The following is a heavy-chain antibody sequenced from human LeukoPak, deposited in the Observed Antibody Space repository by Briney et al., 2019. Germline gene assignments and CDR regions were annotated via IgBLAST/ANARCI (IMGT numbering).Heavy chain of an antibody. Sequence: GGSLRLSCAASGFTFSSYWMSWVRQAPGKGLEWVANIKQDGSEKYYVDSVKGRFTISRDNAKNSLYLQMNSLRAEDTAVYYCASPAVAADYYMDVWGKGTTVTISS. CDR1: GFTFSSYW. D-gene: IGHD2-15*01. CDR2: IKQDGSEK. CDR3: ASPAVAADYYMDV. V-gene: IGHV3-7*01. J-gene: IGHJ6*03.